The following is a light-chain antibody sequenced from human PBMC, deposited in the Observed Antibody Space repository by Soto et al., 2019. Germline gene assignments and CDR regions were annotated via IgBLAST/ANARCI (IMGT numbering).Light chain of an antibody. CDR3: AAWDDSLNGVYV. CDR1: SSNIGSNT. Sequence: QPVLTQPPSASGTPGQRVTISCSGSSSNIGSNTVNWYQQLPGTAPKLLIYSNNQRPSGVPDRFSGSKSGTSASLAISGLQSEDEADYYCAAWDDSLNGVYVFGTGTKVTVL. V-gene: IGLV1-44*01. CDR2: SNN. J-gene: IGLJ1*01.